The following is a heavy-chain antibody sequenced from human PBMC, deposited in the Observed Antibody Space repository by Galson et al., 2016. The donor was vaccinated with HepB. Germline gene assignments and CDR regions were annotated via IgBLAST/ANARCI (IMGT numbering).Heavy chain of an antibody. D-gene: IGHD2-15*01. CDR3: ARRSGVAATDYYYYYMDV. CDR1: GYSFTNYW. J-gene: IGHJ6*03. V-gene: IGHV5-10-1*01. CDR2: IDPSDSYT. Sequence: QSGAEVKKPGESLRISCKGSGYSFTNYWITWVRQMPGKGLEWMGTIDPSDSYTNYSPSFQGHVTISADKSIGTAYLQWSSLKASDTAMDDCARRSGVAATDYYYYYMDVWGKGTTVTVSS.